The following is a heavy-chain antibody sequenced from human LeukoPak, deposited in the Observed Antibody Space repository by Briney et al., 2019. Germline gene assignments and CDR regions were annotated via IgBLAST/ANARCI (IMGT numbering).Heavy chain of an antibody. Sequence: PGGSLRLSCAASGFTFSDYAMSWVRQAPGKGLEWVSAITGDGGDTYLSDSVKGRFTISRDNSKNTLYLQMNSLRAEDTAVYYCAKGSRYSRPYYFDFWGQEILVTVSS. CDR3: AKGSRYSRPYYFDF. V-gene: IGHV3-23*01. CDR1: GFTFSDYA. J-gene: IGHJ4*02. D-gene: IGHD2-21*01. CDR2: ITGDGGDT.